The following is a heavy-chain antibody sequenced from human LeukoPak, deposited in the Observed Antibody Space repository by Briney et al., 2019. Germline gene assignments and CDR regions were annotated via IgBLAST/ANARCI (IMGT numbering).Heavy chain of an antibody. Sequence: GESLKISCKGSGYSFTSYWIGWVRQMPGKGLEWMGIIYPGGSDTRYSPSFQGQVTISADKSISTAYLQWSSLKASDTAMYYCARASSSWYIKPYYFDYWGQGTLVTVSS. CDR3: ARASSSWYIKPYYFDY. CDR1: GYSFTSYW. CDR2: IYPGGSDT. D-gene: IGHD6-13*01. V-gene: IGHV5-51*01. J-gene: IGHJ4*02.